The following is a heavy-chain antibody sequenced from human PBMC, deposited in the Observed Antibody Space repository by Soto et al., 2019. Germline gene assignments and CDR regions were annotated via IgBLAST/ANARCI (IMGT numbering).Heavy chain of an antibody. CDR3: AREVGVYDSGYYYYSLDG. V-gene: IGHV1-18*01. Sequence: ASVKVSCKASGYTFTSYGISWVRQAPGQGLEWMGWISAYNGNTNYAQKLQGRVTMTTDTSTSTAYMELRSLRSDDKAVYYCAREVGVYDSGYYYYSLDGSGKGTTVTVSS. CDR2: ISAYNGNT. J-gene: IGHJ6*03. CDR1: GYTFTSYG. D-gene: IGHD5-12*01.